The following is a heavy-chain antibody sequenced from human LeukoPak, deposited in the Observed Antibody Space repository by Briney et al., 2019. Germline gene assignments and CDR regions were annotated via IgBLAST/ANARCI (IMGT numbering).Heavy chain of an antibody. D-gene: IGHD1-1*01. J-gene: IGHJ4*02. CDR1: GYTFTGYY. CDR2: INPNSGGT. CDR3: ARDWGRALYNWNRFDY. V-gene: IGHV1-2*02. Sequence: GASVKVSCKASGYTFTGYYMHWVRQAPGQGLEWMGWINPNSGGTNYAQKFQGRVTMTRDTSISTAYMELSRLRSDDTAVYYCARDWGRALYNWNRFDYWGQGTLVTVSS.